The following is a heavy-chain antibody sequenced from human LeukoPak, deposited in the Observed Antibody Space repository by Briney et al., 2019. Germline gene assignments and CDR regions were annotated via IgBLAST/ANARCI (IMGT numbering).Heavy chain of an antibody. CDR1: GFAVSSNH. CDR3: ARDSNSHYYFDY. V-gene: IGHV3-53*01. J-gene: IGHJ4*02. D-gene: IGHD2-2*01. Sequence: GGSLRLSCVASGFAVSSNHMNWVRQAPVKGLEWVSIIYIAGTTHYADSVKGRFTISRDNSINTVYLQMNSLRAEDTAVYYCARDSNSHYYFDYWGQGTLVTVSS. CDR2: IYIAGTT.